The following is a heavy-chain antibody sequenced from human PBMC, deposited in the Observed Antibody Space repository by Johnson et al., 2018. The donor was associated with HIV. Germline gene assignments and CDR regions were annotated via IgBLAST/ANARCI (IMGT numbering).Heavy chain of an antibody. D-gene: IGHD3-16*01. CDR1: GFAFSSYG. CDR3: AKPPSMGADAFDI. J-gene: IGHJ3*02. CDR2: ISYDGSNK. Sequence: QVQLVESGGGVVQPGRSLRLSCAASGFAFSSYGMHWVRQAPGKGLEWVAIISYDGSNKYYADSVKGRFTISRDNSKNTLYLQMNSLRAEDAAVYYCAKPPSMGADAFDIWGQGTMVTVSS. V-gene: IGHV3-30*18.